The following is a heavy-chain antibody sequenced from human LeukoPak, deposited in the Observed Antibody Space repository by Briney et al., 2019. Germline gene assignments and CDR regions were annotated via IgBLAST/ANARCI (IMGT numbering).Heavy chain of an antibody. CDR1: GFTFSSYS. J-gene: IGHJ4*02. D-gene: IGHD3-22*01. CDR3: ARQNGAGYYYYFDS. Sequence: PGGPLRLSCAASGFTFSSYSMNWVRQAPGKGLEWVSYISSSSTSMYYADSVKGRFTISRDNARNSLYLQMNSLRAEGTAVYYCARQNGAGYYYYFDSWGQGTLVTVSS. V-gene: IGHV3-48*01. CDR2: ISSSSTSM.